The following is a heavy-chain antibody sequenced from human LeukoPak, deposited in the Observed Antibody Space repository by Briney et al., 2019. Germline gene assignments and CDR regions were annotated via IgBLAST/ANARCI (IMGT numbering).Heavy chain of an antibody. CDR1: GFTYSSWD. D-gene: IGHD3-9*01. CDR3: AKHDFLTGHFDY. J-gene: IGHJ4*02. CDR2: ITTTGET. Sequence: GGSLRLSCAASGFTYSSWDMHWVRHSTGKGLEWVSTITTTGETYYPDSVKGRFTISRENANNSLYLQMNSLRAGDTAVYCCAKHDFLTGHFDYWGQGTLVTVSS. V-gene: IGHV3-13*01.